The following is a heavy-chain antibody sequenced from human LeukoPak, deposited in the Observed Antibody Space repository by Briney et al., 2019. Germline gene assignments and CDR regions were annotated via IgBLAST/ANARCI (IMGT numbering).Heavy chain of an antibody. CDR1: GFSFRTYA. V-gene: IGHV3-23*01. D-gene: IGHD3-22*01. J-gene: IGHJ4*02. CDR2: ISAAGATT. Sequence: PGGSLRLSCAGSGFSFRTYAMHWVPHAPGEGREWVSGISAAGATTHYTDSVKSRCTISRDNSKNTLYIQMNSLRAEETAVYYCAKGYADNSGYFKTFHYWGQGTLVTVSS. CDR3: AKGYADNSGYFKTFHY.